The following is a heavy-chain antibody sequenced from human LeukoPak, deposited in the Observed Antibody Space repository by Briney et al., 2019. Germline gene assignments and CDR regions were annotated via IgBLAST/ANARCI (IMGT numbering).Heavy chain of an antibody. D-gene: IGHD3-3*01. J-gene: IGHJ3*02. CDR1: GYTFTNYG. CDR3: ARDAAYYDFWSGYFDSRHDAFDI. V-gene: IGHV1-18*01. Sequence: ASVKVSCKASGYTFTNYGISWVRQAPGQGLEWMGWISGYNANTNYAQKLQGRVTMTTDTSTSTAYMELRSLRSDDTAVYYCARDAAYYDFWSGYFDSRHDAFDIWGQGTMVTVSS. CDR2: ISGYNANT.